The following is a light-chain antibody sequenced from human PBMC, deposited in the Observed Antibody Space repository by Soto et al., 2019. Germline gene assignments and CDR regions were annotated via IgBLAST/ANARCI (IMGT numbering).Light chain of an antibody. CDR1: QSVSSNY. CDR2: GAS. CDR3: KQYGRSPFT. J-gene: IGKJ3*01. V-gene: IGKV3-20*01. Sequence: IVMTQSPGTLSLSPGETATLSCRASQSVSSNYVAWFHQKPGQAPRLLIYGASSRATGVPDRFSASGSGTDFTLTISRLEPEDFAVYYCKQYGRSPFTFGPGTKVDIK.